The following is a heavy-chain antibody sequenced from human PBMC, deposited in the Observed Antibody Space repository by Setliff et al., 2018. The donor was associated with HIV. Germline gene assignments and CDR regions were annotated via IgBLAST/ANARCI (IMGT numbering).Heavy chain of an antibody. CDR1: GFNIEEYA. CDR3: AKHWRIESDNSDAFDI. V-gene: IGHV3-9*01. Sequence: ALSLSCVGSGFNIEEYAMAWVREVPGKGLEWVSSISWNSVKIDYADFVKGRFTISRDNAKNSLFLQVNSLRTEDTAFYFCAKHWRIESDNSDAFDIWCQGTLVTVS. J-gene: IGHJ3*02. D-gene: IGHD1-20*01. CDR2: ISWNSVKI.